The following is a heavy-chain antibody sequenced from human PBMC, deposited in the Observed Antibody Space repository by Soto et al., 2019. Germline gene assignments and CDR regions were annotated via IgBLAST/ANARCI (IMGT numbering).Heavy chain of an antibody. Sequence: QVQLVESGGGVVQPGRSLRLSCAASGFAFRTYAMHWVRQAPGKGLEWVAIISFDGYNKYYGDSVKDRFTISRDNSKNTLYLQMDSLRAEDTAVYYCAKPRTMWEGFDYWGQGTLVTVSS. CDR1: GFAFRTYA. D-gene: IGHD1-26*01. CDR3: AKPRTMWEGFDY. CDR2: ISFDGYNK. V-gene: IGHV3-30*18. J-gene: IGHJ4*02.